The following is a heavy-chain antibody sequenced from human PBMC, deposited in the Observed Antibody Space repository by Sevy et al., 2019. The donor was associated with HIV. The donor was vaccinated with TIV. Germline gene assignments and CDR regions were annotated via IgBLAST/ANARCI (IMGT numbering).Heavy chain of an antibody. V-gene: IGHV3-30*18. CDR1: GFTFSSYG. Sequence: GGSLRLSCAASGFTFSSYGMHWVRQAPGKGLEWVAVISYDGSNKYYADSVKGRFTISRDNSKNTLYLQMNSLRAEDTAVYYCAKVLSSSVRRSLAPLDYWGQGTLVTVSS. D-gene: IGHD3-16*02. CDR3: AKVLSSSVRRSLAPLDY. CDR2: ISYDGSNK. J-gene: IGHJ4*02.